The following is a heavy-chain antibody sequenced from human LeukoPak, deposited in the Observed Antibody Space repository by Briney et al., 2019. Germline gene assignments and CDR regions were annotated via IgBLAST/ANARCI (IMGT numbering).Heavy chain of an antibody. V-gene: IGHV4-39*07. CDR2: IYYDGST. J-gene: IGHJ4*02. CDR3: ATGYSGYDREYYFDY. Sequence: SETLSLTCTVSGGSITITNYYWGWIRQPPGKGLEWVGNIYYDGSTYYNPSLKSRVTISVDTSKNQFSLKLSSVTAADTAVYYCATGYSGYDREYYFDYWGQGTLVTVSS. D-gene: IGHD5-12*01. CDR1: GGSITITNYY.